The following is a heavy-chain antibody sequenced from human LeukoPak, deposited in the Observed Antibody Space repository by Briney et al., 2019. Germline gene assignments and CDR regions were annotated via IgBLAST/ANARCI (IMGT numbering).Heavy chain of an antibody. V-gene: IGHV3-23*01. D-gene: IGHD4-17*01. Sequence: GGSLRLSCAASGFTFSSYVMSWFLQAPGEKLEWVLAISGSGGSTYYAGSVKGRFTISRDNSKNTLYLQMNTLRAEDTAVYYCAKATVTTWYYAFDIWGQGTMVTVSS. CDR3: AKATVTTWYYAFDI. CDR2: ISGSGGST. CDR1: GFTFSSYV. J-gene: IGHJ3*02.